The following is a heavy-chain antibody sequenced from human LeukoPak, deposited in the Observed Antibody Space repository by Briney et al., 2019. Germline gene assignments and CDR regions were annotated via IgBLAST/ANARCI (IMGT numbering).Heavy chain of an antibody. CDR3: SRALGYNYGISGDFDY. D-gene: IGHD5-24*01. V-gene: IGHV7-4-1*01. CDR2: INTNTGTP. J-gene: IGHJ4*02. Sequence: GASVKVSCKASGYNFNNYFMSWVRQAPGQGLEWMGWINTNTGTPTYAQAFTRRFVFSFDASVRTAFLQIRSLKSEDTAIYYCSRALGYNYGISGDFDYWGQGTLVTVSS. CDR1: GYNFNNYF.